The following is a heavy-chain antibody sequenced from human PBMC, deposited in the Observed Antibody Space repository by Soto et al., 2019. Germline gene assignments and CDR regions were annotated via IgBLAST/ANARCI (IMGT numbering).Heavy chain of an antibody. CDR2: IYYSGST. V-gene: IGHV4-39*01. CDR1: GCSISSSSYY. Sequence: SETLSLTCTVSGCSISSSSYYWGWIRQPPGKGLEWIGSIYYSGSTYYNPSLKSRVTISVDTSKNQFSLKLSSVTAADTAVYYCARLGVGATATIDYWGQGTQVTVSS. CDR3: ARLGVGATATIDY. D-gene: IGHD1-26*01. J-gene: IGHJ4*02.